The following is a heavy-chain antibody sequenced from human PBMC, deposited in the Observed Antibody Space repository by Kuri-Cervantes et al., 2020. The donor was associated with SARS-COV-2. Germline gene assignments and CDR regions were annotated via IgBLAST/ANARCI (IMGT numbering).Heavy chain of an antibody. J-gene: IGHJ6*02. Sequence: GGSLRLSCAASGFNFSRTGMHWVRQAPGKGLEWVSAISGSGGSTYYADSVKGRFTISRDNSKNTLYLQMNSLRAEDTAVYYCAKATVRFLEWLQYYYYYGMDVWGQGTTVTVSS. CDR2: ISGSGGST. CDR1: GFNFSRTG. V-gene: IGHV3-23*01. CDR3: AKATVRFLEWLQYYYYYGMDV. D-gene: IGHD3-3*01.